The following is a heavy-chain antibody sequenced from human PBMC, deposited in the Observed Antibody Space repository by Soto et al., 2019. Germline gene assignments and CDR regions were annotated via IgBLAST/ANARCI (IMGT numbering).Heavy chain of an antibody. J-gene: IGHJ3*02. CDR1: GYNFTNCW. Sequence: GESLKISCKASGYNFTNCWIGWVRQMPGKGLEWMGIIYPGDSDTRYSPSFQGQVTISADKSISTAYLQWSSLKASDTAMFYCARHAATGYDSFDIWGQGTMVTVSS. D-gene: IGHD6-13*01. CDR3: ARHAATGYDSFDI. CDR2: IYPGDSDT. V-gene: IGHV5-51*01.